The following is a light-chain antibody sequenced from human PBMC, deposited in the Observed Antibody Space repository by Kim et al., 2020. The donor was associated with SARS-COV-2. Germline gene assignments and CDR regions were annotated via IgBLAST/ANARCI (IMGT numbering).Light chain of an antibody. Sequence: ALGQTVRMTCQGDSLRSYDASWYQQKPGQAPVLVIYGKNNRPSGIPDRFSGSSSGNTASLTITGAQAEDEADYYCNSRDSSGNHLVFGGGTQLTVL. V-gene: IGLV3-19*01. CDR1: SLRSYD. CDR3: NSRDSSGNHLV. J-gene: IGLJ2*01. CDR2: GKN.